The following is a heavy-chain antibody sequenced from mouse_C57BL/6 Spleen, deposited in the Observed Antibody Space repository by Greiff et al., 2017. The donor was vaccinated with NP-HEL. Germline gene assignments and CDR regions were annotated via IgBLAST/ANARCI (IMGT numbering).Heavy chain of an antibody. CDR1: GYSITSGYY. D-gene: IGHD2-5*01. CDR2: ISYDGSN. Sequence: EVQLQESGPGLVKPSQSLSLTCSVTGYSITSGYYWNWIRQFPGNKLEWMGYISYDGSNNYNPSLKNRISITRDTSKNQFFLKLNSVTTEDTATYYCARTYYSNHYYYAMDYWGQGTSVTVSS. J-gene: IGHJ4*01. CDR3: ARTYYSNHYYYAMDY. V-gene: IGHV3-6*01.